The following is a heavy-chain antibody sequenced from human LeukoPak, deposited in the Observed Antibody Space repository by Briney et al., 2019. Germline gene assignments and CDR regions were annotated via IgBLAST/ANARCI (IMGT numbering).Heavy chain of an antibody. V-gene: IGHV4-34*01. CDR1: GGSISNYY. CDR2: INHSGST. CDR3: ARGRQDTSMVVVIYTDAQYYLDY. J-gene: IGHJ4*02. D-gene: IGHD2-21*01. Sequence: SETLSLTCTVSGGSISNYYWSWIRQPAGKGLEWIGEINHSGSTNYNPSLKSRDTISVDTSKNQFSLKLTSVTAADTAVYYCARGRQDTSMVVVIYTDAQYYLDYWGQGTPVIVSS.